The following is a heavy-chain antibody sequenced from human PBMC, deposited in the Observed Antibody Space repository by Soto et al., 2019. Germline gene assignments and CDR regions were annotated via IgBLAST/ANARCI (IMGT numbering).Heavy chain of an antibody. J-gene: IGHJ4*02. D-gene: IGHD2-15*01. CDR3: AKGHMACSGGSCYSTYFDY. Sequence: EVQLVESGGGVVQAGRSLRLSCAASGFTFYDYAMHCVQQAPGEGLEWVAGISWNSGSIGYADSVQGRFTISRDNAKNSLYLQMNSLRAEDTALYYCAKGHMACSGGSCYSTYFDYWGQGTLVTVSS. V-gene: IGHV3-9*01. CDR1: GFTFYDYA. CDR2: ISWNSGSI.